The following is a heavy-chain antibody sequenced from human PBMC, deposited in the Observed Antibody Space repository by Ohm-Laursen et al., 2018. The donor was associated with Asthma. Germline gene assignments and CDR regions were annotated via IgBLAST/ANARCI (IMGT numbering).Heavy chain of an antibody. CDR3: ARGPNYWFDP. D-gene: IGHD4/OR15-4a*01. CDR1: GFTFSSYG. CDR2: ISYDGSNK. Sequence: SLRLSCAASGFTFSSYGMHWVRQAPGKGLEWVAVISYDGSNKYYADSVKGRFTISRDNSKNTLYLQMNSLRAEDTAVYYCARGPNYWFDPWGQGTLVTVSS. J-gene: IGHJ5*02. V-gene: IGHV3-30*03.